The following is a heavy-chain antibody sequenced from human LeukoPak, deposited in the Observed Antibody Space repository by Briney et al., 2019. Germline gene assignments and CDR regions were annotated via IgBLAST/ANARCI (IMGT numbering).Heavy chain of an antibody. CDR3: ARDHEPYYYDRTANDAFDI. CDR1: GGTFSNYA. D-gene: IGHD3-22*01. J-gene: IGHJ3*02. V-gene: IGHV1-18*01. CDR2: ISAYNGNT. Sequence: ASVKVSCKASGGTFSNYAINWVRQAPGQGLEWMGWISAYNGNTNYAQKLQGRVTMTTDTSTSTAYMELRSLRSDDTAVYYCARDHEPYYYDRTANDAFDIWGQGTMVTVSS.